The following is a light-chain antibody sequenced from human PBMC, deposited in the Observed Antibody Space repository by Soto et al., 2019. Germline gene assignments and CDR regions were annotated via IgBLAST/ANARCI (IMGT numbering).Light chain of an antibody. CDR1: QSLSNW. J-gene: IGKJ1*01. CDR2: DVS. V-gene: IGKV1-5*01. Sequence: IQMSQTPSTLSASVGDRATITCRASQSLSNWLAWYQQKPGKAPKLLIFDVSSLESGVPSRFSGSGSGTEFTLTISSLQPDDFATYYCQQYSTYATFGQGTNVEIK. CDR3: QQYSTYAT.